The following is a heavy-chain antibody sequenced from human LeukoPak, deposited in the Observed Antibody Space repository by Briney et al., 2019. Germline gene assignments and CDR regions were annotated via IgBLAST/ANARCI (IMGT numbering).Heavy chain of an antibody. J-gene: IGHJ4*02. V-gene: IGHV1-8*01. CDR1: GYTFTSYD. CDR3: VGDTTPHSSFDY. D-gene: IGHD6-19*01. Sequence: SVKVSCKASGYTFTSYDINWVRQTTGQGLEWMGWMNPNNGNTGSAQKFQGRITMTRNTSISTAYMELSSLRSEDTAVYYCVGDTTPHSSFDYWGQGILVTVSS. CDR2: MNPNNGNT.